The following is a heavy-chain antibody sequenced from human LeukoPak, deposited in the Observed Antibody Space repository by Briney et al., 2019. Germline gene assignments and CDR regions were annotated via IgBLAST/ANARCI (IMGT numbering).Heavy chain of an antibody. CDR2: IYPGDSDT. CDR3: ARRNSMVRGALDP. V-gene: IGHV5-51*01. J-gene: IGHJ5*02. Sequence: GGSLKISCKASGYSFINYWLGWVRQRPGKGLEWIGIIYPGDSDTRYSPSFQGQVTISADRSISTAFLQWNSLKPSDSAIYYCARRNSMVRGALDPWGQGTLVTVSS. CDR1: GYSFINYW. D-gene: IGHD3-10*01.